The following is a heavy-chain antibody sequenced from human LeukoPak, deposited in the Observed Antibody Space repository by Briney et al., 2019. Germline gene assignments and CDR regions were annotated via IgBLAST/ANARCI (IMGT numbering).Heavy chain of an antibody. J-gene: IGHJ1*01. D-gene: IGHD3-16*02. CDR2: IWFDGSEQ. Sequence: GRSLRLSCAASGFTFSTYAIHWVRQAPGKGLEWVAVIWFDGSEQYNADSVKGRFIISRDNSKSTSNLQLNSLRAEDTAVYYCAREGDSRWGELSPWGQGTLVTVSS. V-gene: IGHV3-33*01. CDR3: AREGDSRWGELSP. CDR1: GFTFSTYA.